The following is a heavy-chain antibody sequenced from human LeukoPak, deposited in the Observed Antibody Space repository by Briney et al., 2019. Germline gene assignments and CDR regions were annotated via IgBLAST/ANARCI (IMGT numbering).Heavy chain of an antibody. CDR3: ARDQGSGSLYYYYYGMDV. Sequence: PGGSLRLSCAASGFTFSSYAMHWVRQAPGKGLEWVAVISYDGSNKYYADSVKGRFTISRDNAKNSLYLQMNSLTAEDTAVYYCARDQGSGSLYYYYYGMDVWGQGTTVTVSS. CDR1: GFTFSSYA. CDR2: ISYDGSNK. D-gene: IGHD3-10*01. J-gene: IGHJ6*02. V-gene: IGHV3-30*04.